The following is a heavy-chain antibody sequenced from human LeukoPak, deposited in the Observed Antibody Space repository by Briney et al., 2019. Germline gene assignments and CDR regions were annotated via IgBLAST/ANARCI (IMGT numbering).Heavy chain of an antibody. Sequence: SETLSLTCAVYGGSFSGYYWSWIRQPPGKGLEWIGEINHSGSTNYNPSLKSRVTISVDTSKNQFSLKLSSVTAADTAVYYCARASTMSGNPGWGSYRRRGYFDYWGQGTLVTVSS. D-gene: IGHD3-16*02. V-gene: IGHV4-34*01. J-gene: IGHJ4*02. CDR2: INHSGST. CDR1: GGSFSGYY. CDR3: ARASTMSGNPGWGSYRRRGYFDY.